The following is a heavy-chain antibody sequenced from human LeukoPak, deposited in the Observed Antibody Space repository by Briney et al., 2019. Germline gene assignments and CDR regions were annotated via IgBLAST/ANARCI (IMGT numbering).Heavy chain of an antibody. Sequence: GGSLRLSCVASGFTFGSFWMSWVRQAPGRGLQWVASMKGDGSLMFHVDSVKGRFTISRDNARNSVYLQMNSLRVEDTAVYYCARLFGGVTTFDYWGQGALVTVSS. J-gene: IGHJ4*02. D-gene: IGHD2-8*02. V-gene: IGHV3-7*01. CDR2: MKGDGSLM. CDR3: ARLFGGVTTFDY. CDR1: GFTFGSFW.